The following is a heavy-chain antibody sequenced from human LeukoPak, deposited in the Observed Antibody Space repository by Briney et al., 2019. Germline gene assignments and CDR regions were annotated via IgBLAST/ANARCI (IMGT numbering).Heavy chain of an antibody. D-gene: IGHD3-22*01. V-gene: IGHV3-23*01. CDR2: ISGSGGST. J-gene: IGHJ4*02. CDR1: GFTFSSYA. Sequence: GGSLRLSCAASGFTFSSYAMSWVRQAPGKGLEWVSAISGSGGSTYYADSVKGRFTFSRDNSKNTLYLQMNSLRAEDTAVCYCAKGAGPDSSGYYPFDYWGQGTLVTVSS. CDR3: AKGAGPDSSGYYPFDY.